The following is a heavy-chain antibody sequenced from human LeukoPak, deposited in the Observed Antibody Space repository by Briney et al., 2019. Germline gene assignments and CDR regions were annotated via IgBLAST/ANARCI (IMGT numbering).Heavy chain of an antibody. V-gene: IGHV4-59*01. CDR1: GGSISSYY. CDR3: ARDGYSSGWYVFDY. D-gene: IGHD6-19*01. J-gene: IGHJ4*02. CDR2: IYYSGST. Sequence: SETLSLTCTVSGGSISSYYWSWIRKPPGKGLEWIGYIYYSGSTNYNPSLKSRVTISVDTSKNQFSLKLSSVTAADTAVYYCARDGYSSGWYVFDYWGQGTLVTVSS.